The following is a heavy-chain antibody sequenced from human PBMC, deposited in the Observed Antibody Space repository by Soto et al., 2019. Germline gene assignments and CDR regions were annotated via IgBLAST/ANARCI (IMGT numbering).Heavy chain of an antibody. Sequence: ASVKVSCKASGYTFTSYGISWVRQAPGQGLEWMGWISAYNGNTNYAQKLQGRFTISRDNSKNTLYLQMSSLTAEDTAVYYCAKGTSKLDYWGQGTLVTVSS. CDR2: ISAYNGNT. D-gene: IGHD2-2*01. CDR3: AKGTSKLDY. V-gene: IGHV1-18*01. CDR1: GYTFTSYG. J-gene: IGHJ4*02.